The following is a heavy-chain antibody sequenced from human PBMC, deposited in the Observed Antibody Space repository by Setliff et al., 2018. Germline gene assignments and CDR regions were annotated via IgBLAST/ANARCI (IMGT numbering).Heavy chain of an antibody. V-gene: IGHV3-53*01. CDR3: ARDRGGTNPWFDS. CDR1: GFSVSNDF. Sequence: GGSLRLSCVVSGFSVSNDFMGWVRQAPGKGLEWVSVIYNRGHTYYADSVKGRFTISRDSSKNTLYLQMNSLTAEDTAMYYCARDRGGTNPWFDSRGQGTLVTVSS. D-gene: IGHD3-10*01. J-gene: IGHJ5*01. CDR2: IYNRGHT.